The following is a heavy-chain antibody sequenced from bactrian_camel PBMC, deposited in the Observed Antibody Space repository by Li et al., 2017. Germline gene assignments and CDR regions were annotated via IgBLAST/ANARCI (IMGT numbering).Heavy chain of an antibody. CDR1: GFGFSTYD. D-gene: IGHD3*01. CDR3: TAWGTPA. Sequence: HVQLVESGGGLVQPGGSLKLSCVVSGFGFSTYDMSWVRQAPGKGLEWASSIYSDGRYTYDADSVKGRFTISRDNAKNTVYLQMNSLKTEDTAMYYCTAWGTPAWGQGTQVTVS. V-gene: IGHV3-2*01. J-gene: IGHJ6*01. CDR2: IYSDGRYT.